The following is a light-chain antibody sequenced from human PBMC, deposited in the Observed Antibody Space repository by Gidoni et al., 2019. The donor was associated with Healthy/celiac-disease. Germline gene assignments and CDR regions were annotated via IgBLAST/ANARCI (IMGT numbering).Light chain of an antibody. CDR3: QKYGSEPITYT. CDR2: GAS. Sequence: IVLPHSPGTLSLSPGERATLSCRASQSVSSSYLAWYQQKPGQAPRLLIYGASSRATGIPDRFSGSGSGTDLTLTISRLEPEDLEVYYCQKYGSEPITYTFGQGTKLEIK. J-gene: IGKJ2*01. CDR1: QSVSSSY. V-gene: IGKV3-20*01.